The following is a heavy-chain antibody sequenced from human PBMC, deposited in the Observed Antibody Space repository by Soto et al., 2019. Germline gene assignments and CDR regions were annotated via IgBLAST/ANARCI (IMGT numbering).Heavy chain of an antibody. Sequence: GGSLRLSCAASGFTFNSYTMAWVRQAPGKGLEWVSSISGSGGSPSYADSVQGRFTISRDNSRNTISLQMNSLRSEDTAVYYCARQAEAAAGRGYDYWGQGTLVTVSS. J-gene: IGHJ4*02. CDR2: ISGSGGSP. CDR1: GFTFNSYT. V-gene: IGHV3-23*01. CDR3: ARQAEAAAGRGYDY. D-gene: IGHD6-13*01.